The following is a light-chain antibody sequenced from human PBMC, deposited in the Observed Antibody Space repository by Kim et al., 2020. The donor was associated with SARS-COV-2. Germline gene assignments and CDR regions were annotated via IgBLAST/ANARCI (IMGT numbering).Light chain of an antibody. V-gene: IGKV3D-15*01. CDR3: QQYHIWDT. CDR2: AAS. Sequence: FVSPGERVTPPCRASQSVTSSLAWYQQKPGQAPRLLIPAASIRATGIPARFSGSGSGTEFTLTISSLQSEDFAVYYCQQYHIWDTFGPGTKVDIK. CDR1: QSVTSS. J-gene: IGKJ3*01.